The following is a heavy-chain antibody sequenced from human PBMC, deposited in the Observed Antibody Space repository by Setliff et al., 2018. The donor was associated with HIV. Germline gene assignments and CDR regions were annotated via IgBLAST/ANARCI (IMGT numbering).Heavy chain of an antibody. CDR1: GGSFSGYY. CDR2: INHSGST. J-gene: IGHJ5*02. V-gene: IGHV4-34*01. CDR3: ARTASALHWFDP. Sequence: SETLSLTCAVYGGSFSGYYWSWIRQPPGKGLEWIGEINHSGSTNYNPSLKSRVTISGDTSKNQFSLKLSSVTAADTAVYYCARTASALHWFDPWGQGTPVTVSS. D-gene: IGHD5-18*01.